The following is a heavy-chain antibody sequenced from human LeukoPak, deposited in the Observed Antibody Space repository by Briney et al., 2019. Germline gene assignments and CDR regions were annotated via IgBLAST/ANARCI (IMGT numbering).Heavy chain of an antibody. J-gene: IGHJ6*03. CDR2: IYYSGSA. D-gene: IGHD6-13*01. CDR1: GGSISSSSYY. V-gene: IGHV4-61*05. CDR3: ARAVTYSSSWRYYYMDV. Sequence: TSETLSLTCTVSGGSISSSSYYWGWIRQPPGKGLEWIGYIYYSGSANYNPSLKSRVTISVDTSKNQFSLKLSSVTAADTAVYYCARAVTYSSSWRYYYMDVWGKGTTVTVSS.